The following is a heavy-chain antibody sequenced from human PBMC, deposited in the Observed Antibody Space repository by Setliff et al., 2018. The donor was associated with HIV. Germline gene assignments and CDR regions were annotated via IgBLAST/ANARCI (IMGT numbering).Heavy chain of an antibody. CDR1: GASISSHNYY. Sequence: PSETLSLTCTVSGASISSHNYYWGWIRQSPGKGLEWIASIRSSGDTYYNPSLQSRVIISVDTSNNQISLKLTSVTEADTAVYYCTIPASSLAPNWGRGTQVTVS. CDR2: IRSSGDT. CDR3: TIPASSLAPN. V-gene: IGHV4-39*01. J-gene: IGHJ4*02.